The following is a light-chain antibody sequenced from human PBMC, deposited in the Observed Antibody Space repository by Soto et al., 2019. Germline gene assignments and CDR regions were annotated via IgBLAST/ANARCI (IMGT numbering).Light chain of an antibody. CDR1: SSDVGTYDL. CDR3: CSFAGSNSWV. Sequence: QSALTQPASVSGSPGQSITISCTGTSSDVGTYDLVSWYQHHPGAAPKLIIYEATRRPSGISNRFSGPKSGNTASLTISGLQAEDEADYYCCSFAGSNSWVFGGGTKLTVL. V-gene: IGLV2-23*01. J-gene: IGLJ3*02. CDR2: EAT.